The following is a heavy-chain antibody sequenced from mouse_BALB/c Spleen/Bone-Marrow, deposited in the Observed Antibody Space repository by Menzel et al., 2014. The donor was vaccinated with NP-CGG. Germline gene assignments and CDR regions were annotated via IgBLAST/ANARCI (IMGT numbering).Heavy chain of an antibody. D-gene: IGHD2-12*01. CDR3: ERHEDLDIRRRLGAMDY. CDR1: GYTFTEYI. V-gene: IGHV1-62-2*01. Sequence: VQRVESGAELVKPGASVKLSCKASGYTFTEYIIHWIKQRSGQGLEWIGWFFPGSGSIKYNEKFKDKATLTADKSSSTVYMELSKLTSEDSEVYFWERHEDLDIRRRLGAMDYWGQGTPVTVSS. CDR2: FFPGSGSI. J-gene: IGHJ4*01.